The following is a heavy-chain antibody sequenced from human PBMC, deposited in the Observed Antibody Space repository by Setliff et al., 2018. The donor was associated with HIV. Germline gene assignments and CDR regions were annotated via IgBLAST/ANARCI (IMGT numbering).Heavy chain of an antibody. J-gene: IGHJ6*02. CDR1: GYSFASYW. V-gene: IGHV5-10-1*01. Sequence: GESLKISCKGSGYSFASYWISWVRQMPGKGLEWMGRIDPTDSYTNDSPPYQGHVTISVDKSISTVYLQWSSLKASDTAIYCCARQSYYYYNMDVWGQGTTVTVSS. CDR2: IDPTDSYT. D-gene: IGHD2-21*01. CDR3: ARQSYYYYNMDV.